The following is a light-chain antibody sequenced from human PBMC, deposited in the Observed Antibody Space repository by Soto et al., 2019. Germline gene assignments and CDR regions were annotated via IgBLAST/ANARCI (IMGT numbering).Light chain of an antibody. CDR1: SSDVGNYNY. CDR2: EVS. V-gene: IGLV2-11*01. CDR3: CSYAGSFTWL. J-gene: IGLJ3*02. Sequence: QSALTQPRSVSGSPGQSVTISCTGTSSDVGNYNYVSWYQQYPGKAPKLMIYEVSKRPSGVPDRFSGSKSGNTASLTISGLQNENEADYYCCSYAGSFTWLFGGGTKLTVL.